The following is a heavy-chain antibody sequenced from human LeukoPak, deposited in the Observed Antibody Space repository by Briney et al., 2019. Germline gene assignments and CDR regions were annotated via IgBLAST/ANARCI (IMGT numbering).Heavy chain of an antibody. CDR3: ARALRFHIFGVVIPGYWFDP. J-gene: IGHJ5*02. D-gene: IGHD3-3*02. V-gene: IGHV1-2*06. CDR1: GYTFTGYY. CDR2: INPNSGGT. Sequence: ASVKVSCKASGYTFTGYYMHWVRQAPGQGLEWMGRINPNSGGTNYAQKFQGRVTMTRDTSISTAYMELSRLRSDDTAVYYCARALRFHIFGVVIPGYWFDPWGQGTLVTVSS.